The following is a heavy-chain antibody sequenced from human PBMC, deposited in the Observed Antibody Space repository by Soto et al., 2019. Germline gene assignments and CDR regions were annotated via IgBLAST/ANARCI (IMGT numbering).Heavy chain of an antibody. V-gene: IGHV4-59*02. Sequence: SETLSLTCTVSGGSVTGFYWSWIRQPPGKRLEWIGYIFHSGSSNYNPSLKSRVTISVDTSKSQVSLRLTSVTAADTAVYYCAKDLIDYSNSYFDYWGQGTLVTVSS. CDR3: AKDLIDYSNSYFDY. CDR1: GGSVTGFY. D-gene: IGHD4-4*01. J-gene: IGHJ4*02. CDR2: IFHSGSS.